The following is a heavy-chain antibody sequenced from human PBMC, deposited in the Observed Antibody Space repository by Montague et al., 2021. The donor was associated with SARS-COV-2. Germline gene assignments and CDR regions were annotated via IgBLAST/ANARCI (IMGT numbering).Heavy chain of an antibody. Sequence: SLRLSCAASGFTISNYVLHWVRQAPGKGLEWVALLSYDERNQYYADSVKGRFTITRDNSKTTLYLQMNGLTIDDTAVYYCAKGRTIIINSPFDYWGQGTPVTVSS. CDR3: AKGRTIIINSPFDY. J-gene: IGHJ4*02. CDR1: GFTISNYV. CDR2: LSYDERNQ. D-gene: IGHD4-23*01. V-gene: IGHV3-30*04.